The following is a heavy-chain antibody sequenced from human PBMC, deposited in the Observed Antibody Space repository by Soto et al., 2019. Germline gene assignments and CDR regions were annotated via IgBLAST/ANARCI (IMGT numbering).Heavy chain of an antibody. J-gene: IGHJ4*02. CDR2: IYPATGDT. CDR1: GYIFIGSY. Sequence: QVQLVQSGAEMKSPGSSVKVSCKATGYIFIGSYLHWIRQAPGQGPEWMGSIYPATGDTDYAQTYQGRVILTGDTSIGTAYMELKWLTFDDTGMYYCARGPSEWGQGTLVTGSS. CDR3: ARGPSE. V-gene: IGHV1-2*02.